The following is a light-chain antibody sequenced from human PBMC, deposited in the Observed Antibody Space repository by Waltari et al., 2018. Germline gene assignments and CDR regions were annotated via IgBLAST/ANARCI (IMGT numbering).Light chain of an antibody. CDR3: VLYMGSDIL. CDR1: SALVPIHTS. CDR2: STN. V-gene: IGLV8-61*01. Sequence: HTVATPEPSIRVAPGWTIPLTCCFSSALVPIHTSPSWYQQTPGQAPRSLISSTNTRSSGVPDRFSGSILGNKAALAITGAQADDESDYYCVLYMGSDILFGGGTKVTVL. J-gene: IGLJ3*02.